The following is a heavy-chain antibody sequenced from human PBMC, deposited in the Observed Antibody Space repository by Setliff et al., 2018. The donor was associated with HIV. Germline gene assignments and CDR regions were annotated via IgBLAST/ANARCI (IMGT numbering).Heavy chain of an antibody. J-gene: IGHJ4*02. CDR3: AALDIVATRASYYFDY. V-gene: IGHV1-58*02. CDR2: IVVGSGNT. CDR1: GFTFTSSA. Sequence: SVKVSCKASGFTFTSSAMQWVRQARGQRLEWIGWIVVGSGNTNYAQKFQERVTITRDMSTSTAYMELSSLRSEDTAVYYCAALDIVATRASYYFDYWSQGTLVTVSS. D-gene: IGHD5-12*01.